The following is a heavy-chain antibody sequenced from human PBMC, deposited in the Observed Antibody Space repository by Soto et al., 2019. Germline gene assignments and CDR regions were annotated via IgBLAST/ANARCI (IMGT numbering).Heavy chain of an antibody. CDR2: IYYSGST. CDR3: ARDCQRLRSHTYFDY. Sequence: QVQLQESGPGLVKPSQTLSLTCTVSGGSISSGGYYWSWIRQHPGKGLEWIGYIYYSGSTYYNPSLKSRVTISVDTSKNQFSLKLSAVTAADTAVYYCARDCQRLRSHTYFDYWGQGTLVTVSS. J-gene: IGHJ4*02. CDR1: GGSISSGGYY. V-gene: IGHV4-31*03. D-gene: IGHD4-17*01.